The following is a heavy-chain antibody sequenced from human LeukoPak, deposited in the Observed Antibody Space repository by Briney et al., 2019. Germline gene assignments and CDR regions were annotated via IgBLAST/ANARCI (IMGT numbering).Heavy chain of an antibody. Sequence: PSETLSLTCTVSGGSISSYYWSWIRQPPGTGLEWIGYIYYSGSTNYNPSLKSRVTISVDTSKNQFSLKLSSVTAADTAVYYCARRIAARPPYYYYYYMDVWGKGTTVTVSS. CDR1: GGSISSYY. D-gene: IGHD6-6*01. V-gene: IGHV4-59*01. CDR3: ARRIAARPPYYYYYYMDV. J-gene: IGHJ6*03. CDR2: IYYSGST.